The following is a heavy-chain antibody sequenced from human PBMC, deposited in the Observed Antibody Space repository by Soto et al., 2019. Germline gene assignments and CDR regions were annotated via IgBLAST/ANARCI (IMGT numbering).Heavy chain of an antibody. V-gene: IGHV1-2*02. CDR3: ARDESSSGYYYYGMDV. CDR2: INPNSGGT. Sequence: ASVKVSCKASGDTFTGYYMHWVRQAPGQGLEWMGWINPNSGGTNYAQKFQGRVTMTRDTSISTAYMELSRLRSDDTAVYYCARDESSSGYYYYGMDVWGQGTTVTVSS. CDR1: GDTFTGYY. J-gene: IGHJ6*02. D-gene: IGHD6-13*01.